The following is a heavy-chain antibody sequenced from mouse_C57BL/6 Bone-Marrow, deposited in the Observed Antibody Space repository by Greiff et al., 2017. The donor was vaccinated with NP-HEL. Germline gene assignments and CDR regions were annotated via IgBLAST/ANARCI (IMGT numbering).Heavy chain of an antibody. CDR1: GYTFTDYN. J-gene: IGHJ2*01. CDR2: INPNNGGT. V-gene: IGHV1-22*01. CDR3: ARREYPRDYFDY. Sequence: EVQLQQSGPELVKPGASVKMSCKASGYTFTDYNMHWVKQSHGKSLEWIGYINPNNGGTSYNQKFKGKATLTVNKSSSTAYMELRSLTSEDSAVYYCARREYPRDYFDYWGQGTTLTVSS. D-gene: IGHD5-1*01.